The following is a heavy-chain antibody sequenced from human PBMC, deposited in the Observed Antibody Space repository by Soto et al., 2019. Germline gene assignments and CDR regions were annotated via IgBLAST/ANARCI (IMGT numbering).Heavy chain of an antibody. V-gene: IGHV4-39*01. J-gene: IGHJ4*02. CDR1: GGSISSSSYY. Sequence: SETLSLTCTVSGGSISSSSYYWGWIRQPPGKGLEWIGSIYYSGSTYYNPSLKSRVTISVDTSKNQFSLKLSSVTAADTAVYYCASRLQQLVSFWGQGTLVTVSS. D-gene: IGHD6-13*01. CDR3: ASRLQQLVSF. CDR2: IYYSGST.